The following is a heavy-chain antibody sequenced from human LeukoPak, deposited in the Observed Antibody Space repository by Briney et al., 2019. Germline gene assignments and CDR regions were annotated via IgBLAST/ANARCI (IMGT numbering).Heavy chain of an antibody. J-gene: IGHJ4*02. V-gene: IGHV1-2*02. D-gene: IGHD2-8*01. CDR3: ARESIWSSLKDY. Sequence: ASVKVSCKASGYTFTGYYIHWVRQAPGQGLESMGWINPDTGGTNYAQKFQGRVTMTRDTSITTACMELSRLKSDDTAVYFCARESIWSSLKDYWGQGTLVTVSS. CDR1: GYTFTGYY. CDR2: INPDTGGT.